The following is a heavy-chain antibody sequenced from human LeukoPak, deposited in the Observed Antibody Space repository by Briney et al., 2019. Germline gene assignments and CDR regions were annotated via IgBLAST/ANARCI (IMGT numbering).Heavy chain of an antibody. Sequence: GGSLRLSCAASGFTFSNYKMNWVRQAPGKGLEWVSYISSSGSIIYYSDSVKGRFTISRDNAKNSLYLQMNSLRAEDTAVYYCAKDSSSSNYYYGLDVWGQGTTVTVSS. CDR1: GFTFSNYK. CDR3: AKDSSSSNYYYGLDV. J-gene: IGHJ6*02. CDR2: ISSSGSII. V-gene: IGHV3-48*03. D-gene: IGHD6-6*01.